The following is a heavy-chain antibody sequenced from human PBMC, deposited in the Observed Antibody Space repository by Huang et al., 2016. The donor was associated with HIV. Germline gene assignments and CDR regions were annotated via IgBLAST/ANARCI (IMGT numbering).Heavy chain of an antibody. CDR3: ARFRGPQVTLNWLDP. CDR2: VSTYNGHT. J-gene: IGHJ5*02. V-gene: IGHV1-18*01. Sequence: QVQLVQSGPEMKKPGASVNVSCKASGYTFFTYSISWVRQAPGEGVEWMRWVSTYNGHTKDAQKFQGRLTLTTDVSTSSAYMELKNLGSDDTAVYYCARFRGPQVTLNWLDPWGQGTLVTVSS. CDR1: GYTFFTYS. D-gene: IGHD3-10*01.